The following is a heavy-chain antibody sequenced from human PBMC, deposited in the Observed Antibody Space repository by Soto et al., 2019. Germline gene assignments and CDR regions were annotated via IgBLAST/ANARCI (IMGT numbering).Heavy chain of an antibody. CDR3: AIDEYLYYESRPGDAFDR. D-gene: IGHD3-22*01. CDR2: ISAYNGNT. V-gene: IGHV1-18*01. Sequence: ASVKVSCQASGYTFTSYGISRVRHAPGQGLEWMGWISAYNGNTNYAQKLQGRLTMTTDTSTRTAYMELRSLRSDDTAVYYCAIDEYLYYESRPGDAFDRWGQGKMDTV. J-gene: IGHJ3*01. CDR1: GYTFTSYG.